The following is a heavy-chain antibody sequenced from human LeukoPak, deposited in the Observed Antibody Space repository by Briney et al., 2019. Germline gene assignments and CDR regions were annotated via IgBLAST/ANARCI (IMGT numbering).Heavy chain of an antibody. J-gene: IGHJ6*02. CDR2: ISWNSGSI. D-gene: IGHD4-17*01. CDR3: AKDIALETVTYYYGMDV. Sequence: GGSLRLSCAASGFTFDDYAVHWVRQAPGKGLEWVSGISWNSGSIGYADSVKGRFTISRDNAKSSLYLQMNSLRAEDTALYYCAKDIALETVTYYYGMDVWGQGTTVTVSS. CDR1: GFTFDDYA. V-gene: IGHV3-9*01.